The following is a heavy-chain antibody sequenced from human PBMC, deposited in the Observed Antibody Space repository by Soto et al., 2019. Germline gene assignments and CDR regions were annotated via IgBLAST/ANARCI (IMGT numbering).Heavy chain of an antibody. Sequence: GESLKISCAASGFTFSSYAMSWVRQAPGKGLEWVSAISGSGGSTYYADSVKGRFTISRDNSKNTLYLQMNSLRAEDTAVYYCAKMVAATPFVDYWGQGTLVTVSS. V-gene: IGHV3-23*01. CDR3: AKMVAATPFVDY. J-gene: IGHJ4*02. D-gene: IGHD2-15*01. CDR1: GFTFSSYA. CDR2: ISGSGGST.